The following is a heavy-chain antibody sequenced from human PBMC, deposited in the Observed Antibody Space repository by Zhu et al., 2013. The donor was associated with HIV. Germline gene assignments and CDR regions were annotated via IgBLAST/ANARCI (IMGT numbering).Heavy chain of an antibody. CDR1: GYTFTTYG. D-gene: IGHD3-9*01. Sequence: QVQLVQSGAEVKKPGASVKVSCKASGYTFTTYGISWVRQAPGQGLEWMGWISTYNGDTNYAQRFQGRVTMTTDTYTSTAYMDLRSLRSDDTAVYYCARDPDAAFDHAGFFDFWGQGTLVAVSS. J-gene: IGHJ4*02. CDR3: ARDPDAAFDHAGFFDF. V-gene: IGHV1-18*01. CDR2: ISTYNGDT.